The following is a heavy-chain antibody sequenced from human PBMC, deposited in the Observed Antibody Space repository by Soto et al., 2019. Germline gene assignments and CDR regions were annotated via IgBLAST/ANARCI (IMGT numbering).Heavy chain of an antibody. Sequence: VHLSESGGALVQPGGSLRLSCAASGFTFRVYAMSWCRQAPGGGLEWVSAIGGTGNTTYYADSVKGRFTIARDNSRDTLYLQMTSLRVEDTAVYYCARIRQLLFVSWGQGTLVSVSS. CDR2: IGGTGNTT. CDR3: ARIRQLLFVS. D-gene: IGHD2-2*01. CDR1: GFTFRVYA. V-gene: IGHV3-23*01. J-gene: IGHJ4*02.